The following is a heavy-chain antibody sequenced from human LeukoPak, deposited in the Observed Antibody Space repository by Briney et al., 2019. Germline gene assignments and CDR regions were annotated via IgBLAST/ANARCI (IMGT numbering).Heavy chain of an antibody. Sequence: PGGSLRLSCAASGFTFSSYDMHWVRQATGKGLEWVSAIGTAGDTYYPGSVKGRFTISRENAKNSLYLQMSSLRAEDTAVYYCARVLDYGGNWYYYYGMDVWGQGTTVTVSS. CDR1: GFTFSSYD. D-gene: IGHD4-23*01. V-gene: IGHV3-13*01. J-gene: IGHJ6*02. CDR2: IGTAGDT. CDR3: ARVLDYGGNWYYYYGMDV.